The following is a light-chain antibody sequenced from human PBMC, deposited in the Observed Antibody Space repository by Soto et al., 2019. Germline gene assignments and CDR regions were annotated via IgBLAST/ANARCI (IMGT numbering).Light chain of an antibody. Sequence: EIVMTQSPATLSVSPGERATLSCRASQSVSSNLAWYQQKPGQAPRLLIYGASTRATGIPARFSGSGSGTEFTLTISSLQSEDFAVYYCQQYNGWPETFGQGTKVDIK. CDR2: GAS. J-gene: IGKJ1*01. CDR3: QQYNGWPET. CDR1: QSVSSN. V-gene: IGKV3-15*01.